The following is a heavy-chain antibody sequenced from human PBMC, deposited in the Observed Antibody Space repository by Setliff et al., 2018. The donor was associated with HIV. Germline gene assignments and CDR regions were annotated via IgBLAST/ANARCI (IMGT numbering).Heavy chain of an antibody. V-gene: IGHV1-69-2*01. CDR3: VTGEGLRF. Sequence: ASVKVSCKASQYTFTDSYMHLVQQAPGKGLEWMGRVDPEDDKTIYGETFQGIVTMTTATASDTAYLYLSSLRSDDTAVYYCVTGEGLRFWGQGTLVTVSS. CDR2: VDPEDDKT. J-gene: IGHJ4*02. D-gene: IGHD2-15*01. CDR1: QYTFTDSY.